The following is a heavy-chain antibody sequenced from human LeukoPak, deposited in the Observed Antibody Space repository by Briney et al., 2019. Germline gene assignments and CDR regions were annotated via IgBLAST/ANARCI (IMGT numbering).Heavy chain of an antibody. V-gene: IGHV4-59*01. D-gene: IGHD2-2*01. J-gene: IGHJ6*02. Sequence: SETLSLTCTVSGGSISSYYWSWIRQPPGKGLEWIGYIYYSGSTNYNPSLKSRVTISVDTSKNQFSLKLSSVTAADTAVYYCASGTVVLTKYSYYYGMDVWGQGTTVTVSS. CDR2: IYYSGST. CDR3: ASGTVVLTKYSYYYGMDV. CDR1: GGSISSYY.